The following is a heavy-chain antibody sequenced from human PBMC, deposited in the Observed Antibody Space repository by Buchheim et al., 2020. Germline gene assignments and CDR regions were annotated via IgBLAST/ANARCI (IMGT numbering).Heavy chain of an antibody. V-gene: IGHV2-70*19. Sequence: QVSLRESGPVLVKPTQTLTLTCTVSGFSLTSKGLCVNWVRQPPGKGLEWLARIDWDDEQHYTTSLQSRLTISRDTSQNQVILTMTDMDPVDTASYYCVRERVGYNPTSLVLEYQFFDSWGQG. J-gene: IGHJ4*02. D-gene: IGHD5-24*01. CDR2: IDWDDEQ. CDR3: VRERVGYNPTSLVLEYQFFDS. CDR1: GFSLTSKGLC.